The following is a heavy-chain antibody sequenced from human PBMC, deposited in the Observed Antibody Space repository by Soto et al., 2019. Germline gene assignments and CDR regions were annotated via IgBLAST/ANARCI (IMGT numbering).Heavy chain of an antibody. D-gene: IGHD6-25*01. CDR2: ISGGGDNT. J-gene: IGHJ4*02. CDR1: GFTFSSYA. V-gene: IGHV3-23*01. CDR3: AKDRAYSSGYYPFDS. Sequence: PGGSPRLSCAASGFTFSSYAMSWVRQAPGKGLKWVSAISGGGDNTYYADSVKGRFTISRDNSKNTLYLQMDSLRAEDTAVYYCAKDRAYSSGYYPFDSWGQGALVTVSS.